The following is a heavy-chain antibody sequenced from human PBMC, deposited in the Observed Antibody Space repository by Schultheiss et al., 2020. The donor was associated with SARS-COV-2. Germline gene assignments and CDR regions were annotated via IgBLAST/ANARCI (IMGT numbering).Heavy chain of an antibody. Sequence: SETLSLTCTVSGGSISSYYWSWIRQPPGKGLEWIGYIYYSGSTYYNPSLKSRVTISVDTSKNQFSLKLSSVTAADTAVYYCARAGIAARRTHWFDPWGQGTLVTVSS. CDR1: GGSISSYY. D-gene: IGHD6-6*01. V-gene: IGHV4-59*12. J-gene: IGHJ5*02. CDR2: IYYSGST. CDR3: ARAGIAARRTHWFDP.